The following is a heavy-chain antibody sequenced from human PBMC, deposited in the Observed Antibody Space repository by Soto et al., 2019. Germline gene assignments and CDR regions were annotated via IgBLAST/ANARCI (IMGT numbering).Heavy chain of an antibody. V-gene: IGHV4-4*07. Sequence: PSETLSLTCTVTGGAISGYYWTWIRQSDGEGLEWIGRIYSSGSTNYNPSLKSRVTISVETSKNQFSLKLSSVTAADTAVYYCARWPPRSYADYWGQGTLVT. CDR2: IYSSGST. J-gene: IGHJ4*02. CDR3: ARWPPRSYADY. CDR1: GGAISGYY. D-gene: IGHD1-26*01.